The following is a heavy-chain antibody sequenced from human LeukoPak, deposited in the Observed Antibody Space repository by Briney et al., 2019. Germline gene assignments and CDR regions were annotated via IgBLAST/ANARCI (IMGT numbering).Heavy chain of an antibody. Sequence: PGGSLRLSCAASGFTFSDYWMHWVRQAPGKGLVWVARINGDGSSTTYVESVRGRFTISRDNAKKTLYLQMNSLRAEDAAVYYCARDMYGMSSARGAYWGQGTLVTVSS. CDR3: ARDMYGMSSARGAY. V-gene: IGHV3-74*01. J-gene: IGHJ4*02. D-gene: IGHD3-10*01. CDR2: INGDGSST. CDR1: GFTFSDYW.